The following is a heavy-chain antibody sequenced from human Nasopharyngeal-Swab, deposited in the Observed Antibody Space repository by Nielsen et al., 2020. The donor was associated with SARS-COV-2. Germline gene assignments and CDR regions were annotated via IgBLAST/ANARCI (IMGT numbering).Heavy chain of an antibody. CDR2: IWYDGSNK. Sequence: WLRQSPGKGLEWVAVIWYDGSNKYYADSVKGRFTISRDNSKNTLYLQMNSLRAEDTAVYYCARDPNYYDSSGYLDYWGQGTLVTVSS. D-gene: IGHD3-22*01. V-gene: IGHV3-33*01. CDR3: ARDPNYYDSSGYLDY. J-gene: IGHJ4*02.